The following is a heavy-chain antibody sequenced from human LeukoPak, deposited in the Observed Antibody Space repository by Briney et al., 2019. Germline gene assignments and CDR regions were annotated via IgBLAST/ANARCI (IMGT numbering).Heavy chain of an antibody. J-gene: IGHJ4*02. CDR1: GGSISSGGYY. V-gene: IGHV4-31*03. CDR3: ARERGRENCSGGGCYYFDF. CDR2: VSYSGST. D-gene: IGHD2-15*01. Sequence: SETLSLTCTVSGGSISSGGYYWSWIRQRPGKGLEWIGYVSYSGSTYYNWSLRSRITISADTSKNRFSLKLSSVTAADTAVYFCARERGRENCSGGGCYYFDFWGQGTLVIVSS.